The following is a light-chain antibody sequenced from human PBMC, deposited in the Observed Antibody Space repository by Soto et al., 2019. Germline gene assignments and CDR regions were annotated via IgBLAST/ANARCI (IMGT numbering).Light chain of an antibody. J-gene: IGKJ5*01. CDR3: QQRSNGPIT. V-gene: IGKV3-11*01. Sequence: EIVLTQSASTLSVSPGESATLSCRASQSVXNDFDWYQHQPGQAPRLLXADASNRATGSPARLSGSGSATDFTLTIGRLDPEDFAVYYFQQRSNGPITFGQGTRLEIK. CDR1: QSVXND. CDR2: DAS.